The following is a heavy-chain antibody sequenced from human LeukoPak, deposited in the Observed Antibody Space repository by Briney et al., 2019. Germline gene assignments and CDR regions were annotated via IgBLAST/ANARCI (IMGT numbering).Heavy chain of an antibody. V-gene: IGHV1-3*01. J-gene: IGHJ4*02. D-gene: IGHD6-13*01. CDR3: ARDPIGSRWPYYFDY. Sequence: ASVKVSCKASGYTFTTYAMHWVRQAPGQRLEWMGWINAGNGNTKYSQKFQARVTITRDTSASTAYMELTSLRSEDTAVYYCARDPIGSRWPYYFDYWGQGTLVTVSS. CDR2: INAGNGNT. CDR1: GYTFTTYA.